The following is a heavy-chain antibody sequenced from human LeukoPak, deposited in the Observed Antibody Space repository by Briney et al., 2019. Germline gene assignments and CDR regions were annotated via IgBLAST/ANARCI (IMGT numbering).Heavy chain of an antibody. CDR3: AKGSAVGRPYYFDS. V-gene: IGHV3-23*01. Sequence: PGGSLRLSCAASGFIFSRYAMSWVRQAPGKRLEWVSAIGGDGGSTYSADSVKGRFTISRDDSKNTLYLQMNSLTAEDTAVYYCAKGSAVGRPYYFDSWGQGTLVTVSS. CDR2: IGGDGGST. D-gene: IGHD6-6*01. CDR1: GFIFSRYA. J-gene: IGHJ4*02.